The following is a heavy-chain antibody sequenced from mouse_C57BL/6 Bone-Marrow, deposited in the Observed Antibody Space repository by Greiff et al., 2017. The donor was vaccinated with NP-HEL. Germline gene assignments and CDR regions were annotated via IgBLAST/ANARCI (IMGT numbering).Heavy chain of an antibody. CDR1: GYSITSDY. V-gene: IGHV3-8*01. CDR3: ARSPVWLRRNYYAMDY. CDR2: ISYSGST. Sequence: EVMLVESGPGLAKPSQTLSLTCSVTGYSITSDYWNWIRKFPGNKLEYMGYISYSGSTYYNPSLKSRISITRDTSKNQYYLQLNSVTTEDTATYYCARSPVWLRRNYYAMDYGGQGTSVTVSS. J-gene: IGHJ4*01. D-gene: IGHD2-2*01.